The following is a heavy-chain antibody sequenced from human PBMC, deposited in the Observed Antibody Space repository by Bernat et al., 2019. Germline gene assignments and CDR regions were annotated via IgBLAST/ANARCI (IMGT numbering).Heavy chain of an antibody. D-gene: IGHD4-23*01. CDR3: AREYGGNSGYFQH. CDR1: GGSISSGGYS. Sequence: QLQLQESGSGLVKPSQTLSLTCAVSGGSISSGGYSWSWIRQPPGKGLEWIGYIYHSGSTYYNPSLKSRVTISVDRSKNQFSLKLSSVTAADTAVYYCAREYGGNSGYFQHWGQGTLVTVSS. CDR2: IYHSGST. V-gene: IGHV4-30-2*01. J-gene: IGHJ1*01.